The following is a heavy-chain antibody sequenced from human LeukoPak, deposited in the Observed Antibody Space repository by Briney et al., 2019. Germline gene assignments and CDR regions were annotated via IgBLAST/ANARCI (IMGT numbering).Heavy chain of an antibody. CDR1: GFTFSTYV. Sequence: GRSLRLSCAASGFTFSTYVMHWVRQAPGKGLQWVAVILYDGSNKYYADSVKGRFIISRDNSKSTLYLQMNSLTAEDTAVYYCARVVAGSVYNYGMDVWGQGTTVTVSS. V-gene: IGHV3-30*01. CDR2: ILYDGSNK. J-gene: IGHJ6*02. CDR3: ARVVAGSVYNYGMDV. D-gene: IGHD6-19*01.